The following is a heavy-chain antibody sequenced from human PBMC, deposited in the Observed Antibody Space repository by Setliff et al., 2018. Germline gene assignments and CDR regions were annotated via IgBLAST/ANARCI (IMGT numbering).Heavy chain of an antibody. CDR2: IYYSGST. V-gene: IGHV4-61*08. CDR1: GGSISSGDYY. D-gene: IGHD5-18*01. J-gene: IGHJ4*02. Sequence: PSETLSLTCTVSGGSISSGDYYWSWIRQHPGKGLEWIGYIYYSGSTNYNPSLKSRVTISVDTSKNQFSLKLSSVTAADTAVYYCARAHNVDTAMVFDYWGQGTLVTVS. CDR3: ARAHNVDTAMVFDY.